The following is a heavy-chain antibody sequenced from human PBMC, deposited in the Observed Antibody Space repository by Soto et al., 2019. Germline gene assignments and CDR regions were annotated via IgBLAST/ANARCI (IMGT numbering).Heavy chain of an antibody. D-gene: IGHD3-3*01. CDR3: ARGGGYYDFWSGYAPTADFDY. CDR1: GGSFSGYY. CDR2: INHSGST. J-gene: IGHJ4*02. V-gene: IGHV4-34*01. Sequence: QVQLQQWGAGLLKPSETLSLTCAVYGGSFSGYYWSWIRQPPGKGLEWIGEINHSGSTNYNPSLKSRVTISVDTSKNQFSLKLSSVTAADTAVYYCARGGGYYDFWSGYAPTADFDYWGQGTLVTVSS.